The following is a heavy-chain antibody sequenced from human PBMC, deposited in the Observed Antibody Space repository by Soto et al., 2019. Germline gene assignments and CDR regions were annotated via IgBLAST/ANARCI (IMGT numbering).Heavy chain of an antibody. CDR1: GYGFTGYW. CDR3: ARFSGDQLERPWFDP. V-gene: IGHV5-51*01. CDR2: IFPGGSQT. J-gene: IGHJ5*02. Sequence: GEALKISCKGSGYGFTGYWIGWVRQMPGKGLEWMGIIFPGGSQTRYSPSFQGQVTMSVDKSISTAYLQWSSLKASDTAMYYCARFSGDQLERPWFDPWGQGTLVTVSS. D-gene: IGHD1-1*01.